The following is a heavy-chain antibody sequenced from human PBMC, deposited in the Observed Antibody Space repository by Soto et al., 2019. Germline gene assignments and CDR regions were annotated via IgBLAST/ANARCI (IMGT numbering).Heavy chain of an antibody. CDR2: IYYSGST. V-gene: IGHV4-59*01. CDR3: VRDLDPDDYGGKRGWFDP. J-gene: IGHJ5*02. Sequence: PSETLSLTCTVSGGSISSYYWSWIRQPPGKGLEWIGYIYYSGSTNYNPSLKSRVTISVDTSKNQFSLKLSSVTAADTAVYYCVRDLDPDDYGGKRGWFDPWGQGTLVTVSS. D-gene: IGHD4-17*01. CDR1: GGSISSYY.